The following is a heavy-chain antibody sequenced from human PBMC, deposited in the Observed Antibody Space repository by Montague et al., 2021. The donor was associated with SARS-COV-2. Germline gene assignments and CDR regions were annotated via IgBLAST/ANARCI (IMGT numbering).Heavy chain of an antibody. J-gene: IGHJ4*02. CDR1: GFTFSDYA. D-gene: IGHD2/OR15-2a*01. CDR2: INYRGT. Sequence: SLRLSCAASGFTFSDYAMNWVRQAPGKGLEWVSSINYRGTYYADSVRGRFTISRDNSKNTLYLQMHSLRAEDTAVYHCTRGLYAAYHWGQGTLVTVSS. V-gene: IGHV3-23*01. CDR3: TRGLYAAYH.